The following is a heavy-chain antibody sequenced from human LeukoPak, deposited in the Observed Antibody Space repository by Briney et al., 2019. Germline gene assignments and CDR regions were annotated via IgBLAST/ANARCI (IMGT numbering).Heavy chain of an antibody. V-gene: IGHV3-7*01. CDR3: VRGPDTSPGPGWDY. Sequence: PGGSLRLSCAASGFTFSAFWMSWVRQAPGKGLEWVANINRDGSDKHYLDSVKGRFAISRDNAKNSLFLQLNSLRAEDTALYYCVRGPDTSPGPGWDYWGQGTLVSVSS. CDR1: GFTFSAFW. J-gene: IGHJ4*02. D-gene: IGHD3-10*01. CDR2: INRDGSDK.